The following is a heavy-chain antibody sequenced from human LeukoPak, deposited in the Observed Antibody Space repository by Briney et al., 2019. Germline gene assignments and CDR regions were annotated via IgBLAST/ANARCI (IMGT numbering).Heavy chain of an antibody. J-gene: IGHJ4*02. CDR3: AKDPSPSGYSYDGAFDY. D-gene: IGHD5-18*01. V-gene: IGHV3-23*01. CDR1: GFTFNDFA. CDR2: ISGSGGST. Sequence: GGSLRLSCAASGFTFNDFAMIWVRQAPGKGLEWVSAISGSGGSTYYADSVKGRFTISRDNSKNTLYLQMNSLRAEDTAVYYCAKDPSPSGYSYDGAFDYWGQGTLVTVSS.